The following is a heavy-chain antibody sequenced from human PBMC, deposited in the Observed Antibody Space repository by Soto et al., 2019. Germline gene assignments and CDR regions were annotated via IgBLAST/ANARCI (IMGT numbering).Heavy chain of an antibody. CDR1: EDTFRNYA. Sequence: QVELVQSGAEVKKPGSSVKVSCQASEDTFRNYAISWVRQAPGQGLEWMGGIIPIFGTANYAQKFQGRITFTADASTRPVSRGLTSLRSDDTAVYYCAGTYDTSGDYPYYFDYWGQGSLVTVSS. CDR3: AGTYDTSGDYPYYFDY. J-gene: IGHJ4*02. D-gene: IGHD3-22*01. V-gene: IGHV1-69*01. CDR2: IIPIFGTA.